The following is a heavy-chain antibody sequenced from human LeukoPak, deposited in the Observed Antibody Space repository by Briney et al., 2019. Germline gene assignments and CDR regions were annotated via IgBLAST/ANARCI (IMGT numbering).Heavy chain of an antibody. CDR2: IKSKTDGGTT. V-gene: IGHV3-15*01. Sequence: PGGSLRLSCAASGFTFSKAWMSWVRQAAGKGVEGVGRIKSKTDGGTTDYAAPVKGRFTISRDNSKTTLYLQMNSLKTEDTAVYYCTTDRGYSYGFLYWGQGALVTVSS. D-gene: IGHD5-18*01. CDR3: TTDRGYSYGFLY. J-gene: IGHJ4*02. CDR1: GFTFSKAW.